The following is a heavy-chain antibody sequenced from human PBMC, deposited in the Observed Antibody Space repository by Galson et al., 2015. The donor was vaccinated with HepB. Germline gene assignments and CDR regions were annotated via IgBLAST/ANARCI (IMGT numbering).Heavy chain of an antibody. V-gene: IGHV1-18*04. CDR1: GYTFTTYG. D-gene: IGHD1-26*01. CDR2: ISGYNGNT. CDR3: ARFPQWDQHGWFDP. J-gene: IGHJ5*02. Sequence: QSGAEVKKPGASVKVSCKASGYTFTTYGITWVRQAPGQGLEWMGWISGYNGNTNHAQKFQDRVTMTTDTSTNTAYMELWSLRSDDTAVHYCARFPQWDQHGWFDPWGQGTLVTVSS.